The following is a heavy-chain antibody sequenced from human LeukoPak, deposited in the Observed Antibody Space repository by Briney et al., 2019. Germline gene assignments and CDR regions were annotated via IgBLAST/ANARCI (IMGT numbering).Heavy chain of an antibody. V-gene: IGHV4-34*01. J-gene: IGHJ6*03. CDR2: INHSGST. D-gene: IGHD6-19*01. Sequence: SETLSLTCAVYGGSFSGYYWSWIRQPPGKGLEWIGEINHSGSTNYNPSLKSRVTISVDTSKNQFSLKLSSVTAANTAVYYCARGRPEGSGWYRPYYYVDVWGKGTTVTVSS. CDR3: ARGRPEGSGWYRPYYYVDV. CDR1: GGSFSGYY.